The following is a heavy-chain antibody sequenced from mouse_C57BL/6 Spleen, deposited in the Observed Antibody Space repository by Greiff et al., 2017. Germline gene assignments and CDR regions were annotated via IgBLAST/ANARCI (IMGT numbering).Heavy chain of an antibody. CDR1: GYSITSGYY. V-gene: IGHV3-6*01. Sequence: EVKLMESGPGLVKPSQSLSLTCSVTGYSITSGYYWNWIRQFPGNKLEWMGYISYDGSNNYNPSLKNRIPITRDTSKNQFFLKLNSVTTEDTDTYYCARDEVYADPFAYWGQGTLVTVSA. D-gene: IGHD2-12*01. J-gene: IGHJ3*01. CDR3: ARDEVYADPFAY. CDR2: ISYDGSN.